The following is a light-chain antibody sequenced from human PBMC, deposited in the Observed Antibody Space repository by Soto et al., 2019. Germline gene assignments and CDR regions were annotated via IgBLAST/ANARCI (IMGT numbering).Light chain of an antibody. Sequence: EIRLSQSPGILSLSPGERASLSCGASQSVSGNLAWYQQKPGQAPRLLIYGASSRATGIPDRFSGGGSGTDFTLTISSLEPEDSAVYYCQQCNVWPPVTFGQGTRLEIK. CDR1: QSVSGN. CDR2: GAS. J-gene: IGKJ5*01. V-gene: IGKV3-11*01. CDR3: QQCNVWPPVT.